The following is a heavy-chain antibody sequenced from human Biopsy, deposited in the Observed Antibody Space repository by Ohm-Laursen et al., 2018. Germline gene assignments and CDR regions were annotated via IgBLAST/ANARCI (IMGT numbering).Heavy chain of an antibody. CDR3: ARAPFGSGSYSEFDY. D-gene: IGHD3-22*01. CDR2: IKKDGSEK. J-gene: IGHJ4*02. CDR1: GFTFSTYW. V-gene: IGHV3-7*01. Sequence: GSLRLSCSASGFTFSTYWMTWVRQAPGKGLEWVATIKKDGSEKYYVDSVKGRFTISRDNSKSSLSLQMNSLRGEDTAVYYCARAPFGSGSYSEFDYWGQGSLVTVSS.